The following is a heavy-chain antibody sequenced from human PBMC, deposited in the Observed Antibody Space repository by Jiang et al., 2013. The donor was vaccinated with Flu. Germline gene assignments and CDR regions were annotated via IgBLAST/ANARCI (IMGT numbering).Heavy chain of an antibody. CDR1: GGSMSSYY. CDR2: IYYSGST. J-gene: IGHJ4*02. D-gene: IGHD2-15*01. V-gene: IGHV4-59*01. Sequence: SGLVKPSETLSLTCTVSGGSMSSYYWSWIRQPPGKGLEWIGYIYYSGSTNYNPSLKSRVTISVDTSKTQFSLKLSSVTAADTAVYYCARDKGRRGVVGEFDYWGQGILVTVSS. CDR3: ARDKGRRGVVGEFDY.